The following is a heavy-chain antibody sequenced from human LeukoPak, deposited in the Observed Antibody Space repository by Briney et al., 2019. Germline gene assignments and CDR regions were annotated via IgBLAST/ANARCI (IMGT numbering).Heavy chain of an antibody. CDR2: ISPSGST. D-gene: IGHD3-10*01. V-gene: IGHV4-61*02. CDR3: ARDSMLRGVIAYYYYYMDV. CDR1: GGSISSGSYY. J-gene: IGHJ6*03. Sequence: SQTLSLTCTVSGGSISSGSYYWSWIRQPAGKGLEWIGRISPSGSTNYNPSLKSRVTISVDTSKNQFSLNLSSMTAADTAVYYCARDSMLRGVIAYYYYYMDVWGKGTTVTVSS.